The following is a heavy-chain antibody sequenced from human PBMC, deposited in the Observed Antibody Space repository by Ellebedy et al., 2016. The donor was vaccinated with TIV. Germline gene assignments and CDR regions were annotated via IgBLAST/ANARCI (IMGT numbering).Heavy chain of an antibody. J-gene: IGHJ4*02. Sequence: PGGSLRLSCAASGFTFSGSAMHWVRQASGKGLEWVGRIRSKANSYATAYAASVKGRFTISRDDSKNTAYLQMNSLKTEDTAVYYCARSLLTYCSGGSCYSPFDYWGQGTLVTVSS. CDR1: GFTFSGSA. CDR2: IRSKANSYAT. D-gene: IGHD2-15*01. V-gene: IGHV3-73*01. CDR3: ARSLLTYCSGGSCYSPFDY.